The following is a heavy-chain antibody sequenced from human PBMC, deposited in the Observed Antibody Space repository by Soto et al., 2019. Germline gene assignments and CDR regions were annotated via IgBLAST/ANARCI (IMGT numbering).Heavy chain of an antibody. CDR3: AKDEGYCSGGSCRNDAFDI. V-gene: IGHV3-23*01. CDR2: ISGSGGST. CDR1: GFTFSSYA. J-gene: IGHJ3*02. Sequence: EVQLLESGGGLVQPGGSLRLSCAASGFTFSSYAMSWVRQAPGKGLEWVSAISGSGGSTYYADSVKGRFTISRDNSKNTLYLQMNSLRAEDTAVYYCAKDEGYCSGGSCRNDAFDIWGQGTMVTVSS. D-gene: IGHD2-15*01.